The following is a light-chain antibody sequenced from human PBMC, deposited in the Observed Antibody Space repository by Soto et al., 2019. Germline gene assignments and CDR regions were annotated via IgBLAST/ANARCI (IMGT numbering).Light chain of an antibody. CDR3: SSYTSSGTRV. J-gene: IGLJ3*02. V-gene: IGLV2-14*01. CDR2: EVT. Sequence: QSALTQPASVSGSPGQSITISCTGTSSDVGGYNYVSWYQQHPGQAPKLMIYEVTNRPSGVSNRFSGSKSANTASLTISGLQAEDGADYYCSSYTSSGTRVFGGGNKVTVL. CDR1: SSDVGGYNY.